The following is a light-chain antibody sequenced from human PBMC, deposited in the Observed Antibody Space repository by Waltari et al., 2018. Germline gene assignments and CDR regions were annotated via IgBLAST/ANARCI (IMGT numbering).Light chain of an antibody. V-gene: IGLV1-44*01. Sequence: QSLLTQPPSVSGTPGQRVTISCSGSTSNIGSNVVSWYQQLPGAAPKLLIHINNQRPSGVPDRFSCSKSGTSASLAISGLQSADEADYYCSAWDDSLNGHVVFGGGTKLIVL. J-gene: IGLJ2*01. CDR3: SAWDDSLNGHVV. CDR1: TSNIGSNV. CDR2: INN.